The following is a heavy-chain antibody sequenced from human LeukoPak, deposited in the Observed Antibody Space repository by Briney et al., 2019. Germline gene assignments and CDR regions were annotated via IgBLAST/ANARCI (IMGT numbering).Heavy chain of an antibody. J-gene: IGHJ6*02. Sequence: GSSVKVSCKASGGTFSSYAISWVRQAPGQGLEWMGGIIAIFGTANYAQKFQGRVTITADESTSTAYMELSSLRSEDTVVYYCASGQLELRGYYYYYYYGMDVWGQGTTVNVSS. D-gene: IGHD1-7*01. CDR2: IIAIFGTA. V-gene: IGHV1-69*01. CDR1: GGTFSSYA. CDR3: ASGQLELRGYYYYYYYGMDV.